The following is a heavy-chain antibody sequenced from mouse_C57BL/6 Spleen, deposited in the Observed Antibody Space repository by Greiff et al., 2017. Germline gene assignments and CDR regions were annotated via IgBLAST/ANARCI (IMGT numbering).Heavy chain of an antibody. J-gene: IGHJ2*01. CDR2: IHPNSGST. V-gene: IGHV1-64*01. CDR1: GYTFTSYW. D-gene: IGHD1-1*01. Sequence: QVQLQQPGAELVKPGASVKLSCKASGYTFTSYWMHWVKQRPGQGLEWIGMIHPNSGSTNYNEKFKSKATLTVDKSSSTAYMQLSSLTSEDSAVYYCAREGTVATDPAYFDYWGQGTTLTVSS. CDR3: AREGTVATDPAYFDY.